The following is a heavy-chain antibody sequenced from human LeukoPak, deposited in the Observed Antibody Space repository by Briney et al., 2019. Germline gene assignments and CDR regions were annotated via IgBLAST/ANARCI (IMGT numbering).Heavy chain of an antibody. Sequence: GSSVKVSCKASGGTFSSYAISWVRQAPGQGLEWMGRIIPILGIANYAQKFQGRVTITADKSTSTAYMELSSLRSEDTAVYYCARTQAHSSGYSRAEYFQHWGQGTLVTVSS. D-gene: IGHD3-22*01. CDR1: GGTFSSYA. V-gene: IGHV1-69*04. CDR3: ARTQAHSSGYSRAEYFQH. J-gene: IGHJ1*01. CDR2: IIPILGIA.